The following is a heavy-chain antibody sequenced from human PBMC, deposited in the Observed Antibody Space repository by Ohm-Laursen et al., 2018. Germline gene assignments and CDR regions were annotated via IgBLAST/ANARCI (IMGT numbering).Heavy chain of an antibody. CDR3: AKEPGYSYGYHFDY. D-gene: IGHD5-18*01. V-gene: IGHV3-7*03. CDR2: IKQDGSEK. CDR1: GFSFSADW. Sequence: SLRLSCSASGFSFSADWMYWVRQAPGKGLEWVANIKQDGSEKYYVDSVKGRFTISRDNAKNSLYLQMNSLRAEDTAVYYCAKEPGYSYGYHFDYWGQGTLVTVSS. J-gene: IGHJ4*02.